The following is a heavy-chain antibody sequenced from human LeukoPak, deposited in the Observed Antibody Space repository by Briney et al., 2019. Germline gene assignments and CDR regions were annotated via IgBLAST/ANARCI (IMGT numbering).Heavy chain of an antibody. CDR2: INPNSGGT. D-gene: IGHD2-2*01. J-gene: IGHJ5*02. Sequence: ASVKVSCKASGYTFTGYYMHWVRQAPGQGLEWMGWINPNSGGTNYAQKFQGRVTITRNTSISTAYMELSSLRSEDTAVYYCARGVGYCSSTSCKLAWFDPWGQGTLVTVSS. V-gene: IGHV1-2*02. CDR3: ARGVGYCSSTSCKLAWFDP. CDR1: GYTFTGYY.